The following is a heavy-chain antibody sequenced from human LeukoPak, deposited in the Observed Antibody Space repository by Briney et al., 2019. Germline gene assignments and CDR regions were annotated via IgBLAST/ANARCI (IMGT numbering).Heavy chain of an antibody. CDR1: GFTFIDAW. Sequence: GGSLRLSCAVSGFTFIDAWMSWVRQPPGKGLEWVGRIRSKSDGGTTDYGAPVKDRFTISGDGSKATLYLEMHSLKTEDTAVYYCAIERDAYNTLYFDYWGQGVLVTVSS. CDR2: IRSKSDGGTT. D-gene: IGHD5-24*01. CDR3: AIERDAYNTLYFDY. J-gene: IGHJ4*02. V-gene: IGHV3-15*01.